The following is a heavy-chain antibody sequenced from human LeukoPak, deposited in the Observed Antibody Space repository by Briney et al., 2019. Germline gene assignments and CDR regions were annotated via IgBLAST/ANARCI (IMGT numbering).Heavy chain of an antibody. CDR3: ARARSGGKVATTFDY. D-gene: IGHD5-12*01. CDR2: IYPGDSDT. CDR1: GYSFTSYW. V-gene: IGHV5-51*01. J-gene: IGHJ4*02. Sequence: GESLKISCKGSGYSFTSYWIGWVRQMPGKGLEWMGIIYPGDSDTRYSPPFQGQVTISADKSISNAYLQWSSLKASDTAMYYCARARSGGKVATTFDYWGQGTLVTVSS.